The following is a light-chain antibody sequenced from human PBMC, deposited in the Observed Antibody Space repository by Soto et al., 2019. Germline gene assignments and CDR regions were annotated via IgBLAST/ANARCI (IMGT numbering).Light chain of an antibody. CDR1: QDVSSAS. V-gene: IGKV3-20*01. CDR3: QHYTSSLWT. Sequence: EIVLTQSRGTVSLSRGERATLSCRASQDVSSASLAWYQQKPGQAPRLLIYGAVSRATGIPDRFSGSGSGTDFSLTISRLEPEDFAVYYCQHYTSSLWTFGQGTKVDIK. CDR2: GAV. J-gene: IGKJ1*01.